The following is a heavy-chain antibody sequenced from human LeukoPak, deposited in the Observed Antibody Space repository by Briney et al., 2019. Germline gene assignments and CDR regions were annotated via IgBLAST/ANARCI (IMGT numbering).Heavy chain of an antibody. D-gene: IGHD3-10*01. CDR3: ARGGTEGWFGELARNWFDP. J-gene: IGHJ5*02. Sequence: PGGSVRLYCAASGFTFSSYEMNWVRQAPGKRLEGGSYLSSSGSTIYYADSVKGRFTTFTDNANNSLYLQKISLRAEDTAVYYCARGGTEGWFGELARNWFDPWGQGTLVTVSS. CDR2: LSSSGSTI. CDR1: GFTFSSYE. V-gene: IGHV3-48*03.